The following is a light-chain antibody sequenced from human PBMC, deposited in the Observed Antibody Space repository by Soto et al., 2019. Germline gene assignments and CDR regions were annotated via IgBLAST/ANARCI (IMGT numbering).Light chain of an antibody. V-gene: IGLV6-57*02. Sequence: NFMLTQPHSVSESPGKTVTISCTGSSGSIASNYVQWYQQRPGSAPASVIYEGKQRRSGVPDRFSGSIYISSNSSSLTISGLKTEDEADYYWQSFDSDNVVFGGGTKLTVL. CDR3: QSFDSDNVV. CDR2: EGK. CDR1: SGSIASNY. J-gene: IGLJ2*01.